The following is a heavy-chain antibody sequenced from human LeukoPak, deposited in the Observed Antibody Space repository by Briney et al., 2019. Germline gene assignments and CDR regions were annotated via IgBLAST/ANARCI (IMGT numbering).Heavy chain of an antibody. CDR2: INSDGSST. D-gene: IGHD3-3*01. Sequence: PGGSLRLSCAASGLTLSSYWMHWVRQAPGKGLVWVSRINSDGSSTSYADSVKGRFTISRDNAKNTLYLQMNSLRAEDTAVYYCARGVNDYWSGSDLDYWGQGTLVTVSS. V-gene: IGHV3-74*01. J-gene: IGHJ4*02. CDR1: GLTLSSYW. CDR3: ARGVNDYWSGSDLDY.